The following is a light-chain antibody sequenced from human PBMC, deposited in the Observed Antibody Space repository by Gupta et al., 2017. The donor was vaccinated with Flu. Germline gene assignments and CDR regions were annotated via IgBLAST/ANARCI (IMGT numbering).Light chain of an antibody. CDR3: NSYTSSTTPGV. J-gene: IGLJ3*02. V-gene: IGLV2-14*01. CDR1: SSDIGDYDF. CDR2: EVS. Sequence: QSALTQPASVSVSPGQTITISCTGTSSDIGDYDFVSGYRQGAGKAPKLIIYEVSRRPSGVANRFSGAKSDNTASMTISGLQADDEGDYYCNSYTSSTTPGVFGGGTKLSVL.